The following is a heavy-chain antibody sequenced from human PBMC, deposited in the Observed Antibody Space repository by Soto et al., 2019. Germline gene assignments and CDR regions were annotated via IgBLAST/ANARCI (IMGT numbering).Heavy chain of an antibody. CDR2: ITTSGGNT. CDR1: GFTFSTYA. D-gene: IGHD2-8*01. Sequence: EVQLLESGGGLVQPGGSLRLSCAASGFTFSTYAMSWVRQAPGKGLEWVSTITTSGGNTYYADSVQGRFTISRDNSKNTLYLQMNSLSAEDTAVYYCAGRYCTSGVCYTNYYYYIDVWGKGTTVTVSS. CDR3: AGRYCTSGVCYTNYYYYIDV. V-gene: IGHV3-23*01. J-gene: IGHJ6*03.